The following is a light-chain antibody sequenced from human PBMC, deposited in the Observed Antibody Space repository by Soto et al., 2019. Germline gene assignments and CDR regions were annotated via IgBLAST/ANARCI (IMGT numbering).Light chain of an antibody. J-gene: IGKJ2*01. CDR3: QQYGNSPPYT. CDR1: QTTSDSY. CDR2: DTS. Sequence: EIVLTQSPGTLSLSPGERATLSCRASQTTSDSYLGWYQQKPGQAPRLLIYDTSNRATGIPDRFSGSGSGTDFILTISRLEPEDFAVYYCQQYGNSPPYTFGQGTTLEI. V-gene: IGKV3-20*01.